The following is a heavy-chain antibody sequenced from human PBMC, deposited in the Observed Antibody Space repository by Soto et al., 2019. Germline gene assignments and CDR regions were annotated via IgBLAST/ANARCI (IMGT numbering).Heavy chain of an antibody. CDR1: GGTISGYY. J-gene: IGHJ5*02. CDR2: IYSSGNT. CDR3: ERGQRFSDWFDP. D-gene: IGHD3-3*01. V-gene: IGHV4-4*07. Sequence: PSETLSLTCSVSGGTISGYYWTWIRQPAGKGLEWIGRIYSSGNTKYNPSLQSRVTMSLDTSNNQFSLRLTSVTAADTAVYYCERGQRFSDWFDPWGQGTLVTVSS.